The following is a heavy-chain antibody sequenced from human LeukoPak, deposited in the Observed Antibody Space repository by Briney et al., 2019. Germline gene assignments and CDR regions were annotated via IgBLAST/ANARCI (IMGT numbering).Heavy chain of an antibody. CDR2: IVVGSGNT. V-gene: IGHV1-58*01. Sequence: SVKVSCKASGFTFTSSAVQWVRQARGQRLEWIGWIVVGSGNTNYAQKFQERVTITRDMSTSTACMELSSLRSEDTAVYYCAADQRGAQGPFANYWGQGTLVTVSS. CDR3: AADQRGAQGPFANY. CDR1: GFTFTSSA. D-gene: IGHD3-9*01. J-gene: IGHJ4*02.